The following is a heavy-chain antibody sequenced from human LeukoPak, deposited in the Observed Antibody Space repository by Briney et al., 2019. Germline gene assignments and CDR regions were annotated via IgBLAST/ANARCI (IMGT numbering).Heavy chain of an antibody. CDR1: GYTFTSYY. Sequence: GASVKVSCKASGYTFTSYYMHWVRQAPGQGLEWMGIINPSGGSTSYAQKFQGRVTMTRDTSTSTVYMELSSLRSEDTAVYYCARDSKVFGEPGGMDVWGQGTTVTVSS. CDR3: ARDSKVFGEPGGMDV. J-gene: IGHJ6*02. V-gene: IGHV1-46*01. D-gene: IGHD3-3*01. CDR2: INPSGGST.